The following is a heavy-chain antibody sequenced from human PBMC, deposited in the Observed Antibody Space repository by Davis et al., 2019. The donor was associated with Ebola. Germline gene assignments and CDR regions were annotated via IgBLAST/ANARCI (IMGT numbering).Heavy chain of an antibody. D-gene: IGHD3-16*01. Sequence: SETLSLTCTVSGGSISSGGYYWSWIRQPPGKGLEWIGYIYYTGTTNFNPFLKSRVTLSVHTSENKFSLKLSSVTVADTAVYYCARDWAGLDVWGKGTTVTVSS. CDR1: GGSISSGGYY. CDR2: IYYTGTT. V-gene: IGHV4-61*08. J-gene: IGHJ6*04. CDR3: ARDWAGLDV.